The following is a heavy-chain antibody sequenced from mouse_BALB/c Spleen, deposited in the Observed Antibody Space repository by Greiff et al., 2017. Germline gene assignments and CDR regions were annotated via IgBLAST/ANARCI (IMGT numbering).Heavy chain of an antibody. J-gene: IGHJ4*01. V-gene: IGHV1-7*01. Sequence: VQLQQSGAELAKPGASVKMSCKASGYTFTSYWMHWVKQRPGQGLEWIGYINPSTGYTEYNQKFKDKATLTADKSSSTAYMQLSSLTSEDSAVYYCANSLMITTSYYAMDYWGQGTSVTVSS. D-gene: IGHD2-4*01. CDR2: INPSTGYT. CDR1: GYTFTSYW. CDR3: ANSLMITTSYYAMDY.